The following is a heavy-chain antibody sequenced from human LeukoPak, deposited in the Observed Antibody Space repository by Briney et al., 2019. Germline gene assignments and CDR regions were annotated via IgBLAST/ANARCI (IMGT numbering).Heavy chain of an antibody. J-gene: IGHJ6*02. CDR2: ISSSSSTI. Sequence: GGSLRLSCAASGFTFSSYSMNWVRQAPGKGLEWVSYISSSSSTIYYADSVKGRFTISRDNAKNSLYLQMNSLRDEDTAVYYCARDGSGSYSPYYYYGMDVWGQGTTVTVSS. CDR1: GFTFSSYS. V-gene: IGHV3-48*02. CDR3: ARDGSGSYSPYYYYGMDV. D-gene: IGHD3-10*01.